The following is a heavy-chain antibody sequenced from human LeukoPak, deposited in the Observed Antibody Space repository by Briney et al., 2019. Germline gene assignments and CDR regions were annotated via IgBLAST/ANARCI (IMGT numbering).Heavy chain of an antibody. V-gene: IGHV1-2*02. CDR2: INPNTGGT. D-gene: IGHD3-10*01. Sequence: ASVKASCKASGYTFTGYYIHWVRQAPGQGLEWMGWINPNTGGTNYAEKLQGRVTITSETSISTAYMYLSRVRSDGTAVYFCARERGVIMAGGDCWGQGTLVTVSS. CDR1: GYTFTGYY. CDR3: ARERGVIMAGGDC. J-gene: IGHJ4*02.